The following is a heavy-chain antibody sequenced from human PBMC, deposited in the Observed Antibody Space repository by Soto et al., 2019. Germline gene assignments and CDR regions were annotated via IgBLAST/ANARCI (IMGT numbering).Heavy chain of an antibody. CDR2: MDPNSGNT. J-gene: IGHJ4*02. CDR1: SSNFNKYD. Sequence: ASVKVSCPTASSNFNKYDFNWVRQAPGQGLEWMGWMDPNSGNTGFAQKFQGRVSMTRDTSTGTGFMELSSLKSEDTAVYYCARGCAGDCYSKVGDHWGPGTLGIGSA. CDR3: ARGCAGDCYSKVGDH. D-gene: IGHD2-21*02. V-gene: IGHV1-8*01.